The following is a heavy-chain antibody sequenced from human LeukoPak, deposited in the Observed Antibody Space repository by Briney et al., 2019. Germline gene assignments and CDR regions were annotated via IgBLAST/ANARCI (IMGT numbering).Heavy chain of an antibody. CDR1: GYTFTNYG. V-gene: IGHV1-18*01. D-gene: IGHD6-13*01. J-gene: IGHJ4*02. CDR2: ISTYNGNT. CDR3: ASDRPGIAVAGRSPAYDY. Sequence: ASVKVSCKASGYTFTNYGINWVRQAPGQGLEWMGWISTYNGNTNYAPKLQGRVTMTTDTSTSTAFMELRSLTSDDTAVYFCASDRPGIAVAGRSPAYDYWGQGTLVTVSS.